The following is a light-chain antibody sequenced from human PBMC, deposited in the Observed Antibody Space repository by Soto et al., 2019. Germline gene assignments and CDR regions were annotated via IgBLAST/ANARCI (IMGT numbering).Light chain of an antibody. CDR1: QSISSW. V-gene: IGKV1-5*03. CDR2: KAS. CDR3: QQYNSYPYT. Sequence: DIQMTQSPSTLSASVGDRVTITCRASQSISSWLAWYQQKPGKAPKLLIYKASSLASGVPSRFSGSGSGTEFTLTISCLQPDDFATYYCQQYNSYPYTFGQGTKLQIK. J-gene: IGKJ2*01.